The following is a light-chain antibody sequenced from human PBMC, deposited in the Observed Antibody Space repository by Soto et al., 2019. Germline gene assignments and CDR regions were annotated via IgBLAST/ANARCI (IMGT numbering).Light chain of an antibody. CDR2: DAS. Sequence: EIVMTQSPATLSVSPGDRATLSCRASQSVDNDLAWYQQKPGQPPGLLIYDASTRATGIPARFSGSQSGTEFTLTISSLLSEDFAVYSCQQYNNWPLTFGGGTKWIS. V-gene: IGKV3D-15*01. CDR3: QQYNNWPLT. J-gene: IGKJ4*01. CDR1: QSVDND.